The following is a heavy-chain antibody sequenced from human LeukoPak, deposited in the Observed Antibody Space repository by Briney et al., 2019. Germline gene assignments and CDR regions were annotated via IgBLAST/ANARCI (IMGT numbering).Heavy chain of an antibody. CDR2: IYYSGST. V-gene: IGHV4-39*07. D-gene: IGHD6-19*01. Sequence: SETLSLTFTVSGGSISSSGYYWVWIRQPPGKGLEWIGSIYYSGSTYYNPSLKSRVTISGATSKNQFSLKLSSVTAADTAVYYCAREYYRGRYDYWGQGTLVTVSS. J-gene: IGHJ4*02. CDR1: GGSISSSGYY. CDR3: AREYYRGRYDY.